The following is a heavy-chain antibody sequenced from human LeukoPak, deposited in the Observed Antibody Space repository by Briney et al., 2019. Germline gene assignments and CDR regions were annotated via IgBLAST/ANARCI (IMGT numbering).Heavy chain of an antibody. CDR2: INPNSGGT. J-gene: IGHJ4*02. CDR3: ARGVAAMVALVDY. CDR1: VYTFTGYY. D-gene: IGHD5-18*01. Sequence: ASVKVSCKASVYTFTGYYIHWVRQAPGQRLEWMGWINPNSGGTNYAQKFQGRVTMTRDTSISTDYMELSRLRSDDTAVYYCARGVAAMVALVDYWGQGTLVTVSS. V-gene: IGHV1-2*02.